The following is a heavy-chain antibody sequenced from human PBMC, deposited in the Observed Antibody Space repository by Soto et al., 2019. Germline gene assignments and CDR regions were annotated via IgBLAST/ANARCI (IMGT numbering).Heavy chain of an antibody. V-gene: IGHV3-33*01. Sequence: QVQLVEYGGGVFQPGRSLRLSCAASGFTFSSYGMHWVSQAPGKGLEWVAGIWYDGSNKYYADSVKGRFTISRDNSKNTLYMQMNSRIAEDTAVYYCARDVTMIVDVWGQGTLVTVSS. CDR2: IWYDGSNK. J-gene: IGHJ4*02. CDR3: ARDVTMIVDV. D-gene: IGHD3-22*01. CDR1: GFTFSSYG.